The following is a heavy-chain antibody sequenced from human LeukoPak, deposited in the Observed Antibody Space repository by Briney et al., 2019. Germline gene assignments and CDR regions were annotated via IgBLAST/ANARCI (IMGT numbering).Heavy chain of an antibody. CDR3: VRVNDYGDRNLYYFGY. D-gene: IGHD4-17*01. CDR1: GFIFSNYG. J-gene: IGHJ4*02. V-gene: IGHV3-64D*06. CDR2: ISSDGDNT. Sequence: GGSLRLSCSASGFIFSNYGMYSVRQAPGKGLEFVSAISSDGDNTIYADSVKGRFTISRDNSKNTLYLQTSSLRGEDTAVYYCVRVNDYGDRNLYYFGYWGQGTLVTVSS.